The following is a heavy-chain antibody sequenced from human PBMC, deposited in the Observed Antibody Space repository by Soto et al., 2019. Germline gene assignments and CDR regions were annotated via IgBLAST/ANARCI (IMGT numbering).Heavy chain of an antibody. V-gene: IGHV3-53*01. CDR2: IYSGGTT. CDR1: GFTVSGNY. CDR3: ARALWGSSWYYFDY. D-gene: IGHD6-13*01. Sequence: EVQLVESGGGLIQPGGSLRLSCAASGFTVSGNYMSWVRQAQGKGLEWVSLIYSGGTTYYAASVKGRFTISRDNSKNMVYLQMNSLRAEDTAVYYCARALWGSSWYYFDYWGQGTLVTVSS. J-gene: IGHJ4*02.